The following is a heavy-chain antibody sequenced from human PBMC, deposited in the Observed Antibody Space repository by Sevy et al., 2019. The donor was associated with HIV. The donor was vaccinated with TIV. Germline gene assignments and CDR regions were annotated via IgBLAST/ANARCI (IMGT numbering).Heavy chain of an antibody. Sequence: GGSLRLSCAASGFTFSSYAMHWVRQAPGKGLEWVAVISYDGSNKYYADSVKGRFTISRDNSKNTLYLQMNSLRAEDTAVYYCARVVVLTDAFDIRGQGTMVTVSS. V-gene: IGHV3-30-3*01. D-gene: IGHD2-21*02. CDR1: GFTFSSYA. J-gene: IGHJ3*02. CDR2: ISYDGSNK. CDR3: ARVVVLTDAFDI.